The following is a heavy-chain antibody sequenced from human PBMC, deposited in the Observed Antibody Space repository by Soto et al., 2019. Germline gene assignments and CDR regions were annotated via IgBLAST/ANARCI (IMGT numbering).Heavy chain of an antibody. Sequence: PSETLSLTCAVYGGSFSGYYWSWIRQPPGEGLEWIGEINHSGSANYNPSLKSRVTISVDTSKNQFSLNLNSVTAADTAVFYCARGGRVICNYLYFDSWGQGTPVTVSS. CDR1: GGSFSGYY. V-gene: IGHV4-34*01. J-gene: IGHJ4*02. D-gene: IGHD1-7*01. CDR2: INHSGSA. CDR3: ARGGRVICNYLYFDS.